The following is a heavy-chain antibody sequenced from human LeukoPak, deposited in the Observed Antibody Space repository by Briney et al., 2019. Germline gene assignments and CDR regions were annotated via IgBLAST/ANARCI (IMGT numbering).Heavy chain of an antibody. Sequence: GGSLRLSCTASGFTFGGYAMSWFRQAPGKGPEWVGFIRSKAYGGTTEYAASVKGRFTISRDDSKSIAYLQMNSLKTEDTAVYYCTRALGCSSTSCYRENWFDPWGQGTLVTVSS. CDR1: GFTFGGYA. J-gene: IGHJ5*02. D-gene: IGHD2-2*02. CDR3: TRALGCSSTSCYRENWFDP. V-gene: IGHV3-49*03. CDR2: IRSKAYGGTT.